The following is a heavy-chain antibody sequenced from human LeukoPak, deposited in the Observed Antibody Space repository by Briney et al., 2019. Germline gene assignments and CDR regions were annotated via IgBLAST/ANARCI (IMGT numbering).Heavy chain of an antibody. J-gene: IGHJ4*02. Sequence: PSETLSLTCTVSGYSISSGYYWGWIRQPPGKGLEWIGSIYHSGSTYYNPSLKSRVTISVDTSKNQFSLKLSSVTAADTAVYYCARHRTVTDYWGQGTLVTVSS. CDR1: GYSISSGYY. V-gene: IGHV4-38-2*02. CDR2: IYHSGST. CDR3: ARHRTVTDY. D-gene: IGHD4-17*01.